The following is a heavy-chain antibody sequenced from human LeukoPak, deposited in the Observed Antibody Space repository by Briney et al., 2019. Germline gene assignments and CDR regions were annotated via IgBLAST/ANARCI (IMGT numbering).Heavy chain of an antibody. V-gene: IGHV3-21*01. D-gene: IGHD6-13*01. CDR1: GFTFSGYS. CDR2: ISTTSDYI. Sequence: GGSLRLSCAASGFTFSGYSMNWVRQAPGKGLEWVSSISTTSDYIHYADSLKGRVAISRDNAKNSLYLQMNSLRAEDTAVYYCARGGIYSQGFDYWGQGSLATVSS. J-gene: IGHJ4*02. CDR3: ARGGIYSQGFDY.